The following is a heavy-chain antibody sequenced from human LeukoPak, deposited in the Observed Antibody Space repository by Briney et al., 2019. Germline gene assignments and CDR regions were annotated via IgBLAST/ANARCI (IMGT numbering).Heavy chain of an antibody. CDR2: ISWDGGST. D-gene: IGHD3-16*01. CDR3: AKEAYDERNFQH. Sequence: GGSLRLPCAASGFTFDDYAMHWVRQAPGKGLEWVSLISWDGGSTYYADSVKGRFTISRDNSKNSLYLQMNSLRAEDTALYYCAKEAYDERNFQHWGQGTLVTVSS. V-gene: IGHV3-43D*03. J-gene: IGHJ1*01. CDR1: GFTFDDYA.